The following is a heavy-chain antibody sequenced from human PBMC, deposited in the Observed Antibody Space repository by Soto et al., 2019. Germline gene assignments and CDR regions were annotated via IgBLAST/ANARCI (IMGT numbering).Heavy chain of an antibody. CDR2: MNPSGGSA. CDR1: RYTFTNYY. Sequence: ASVKVSCKASRYTFTNYYFHWVRQAPGQGLEWMGIMNPSGGSASYAQKFQGRVTMTRDTSTSTVYMELSSLRSEDTAVYYCAAGGIGDYVVLVYYYGMDVWGQGTTVTVSS. D-gene: IGHD4-17*01. J-gene: IGHJ6*02. CDR3: AAGGIGDYVVLVYYYGMDV. V-gene: IGHV1-46*01.